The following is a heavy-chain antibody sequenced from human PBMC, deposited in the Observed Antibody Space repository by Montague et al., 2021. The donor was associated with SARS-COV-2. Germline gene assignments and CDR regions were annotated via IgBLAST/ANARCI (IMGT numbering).Heavy chain of an antibody. Sequence: SLRLSCAASGFTFRSNGMHWVRQAPGKGLEWVTVIWPDGSTNYYADSVKGRFTISRDNSKNALYLQMNSLRAEDTAVYYCAAQITMIDYDFDIWGQGTMVTVSS. D-gene: IGHD3-22*01. J-gene: IGHJ3*02. CDR2: IWPDGSTN. CDR3: AAQITMIDYDFDI. V-gene: IGHV3-33*01. CDR1: GFTFRSNG.